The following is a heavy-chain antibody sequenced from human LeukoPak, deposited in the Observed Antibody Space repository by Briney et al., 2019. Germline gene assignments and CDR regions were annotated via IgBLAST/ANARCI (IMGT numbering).Heavy chain of an antibody. CDR1: GYTFTCYY. V-gene: IGHV1-2*02. D-gene: IGHD3-22*01. Sequence: ASVKVSCKASGYTFTCYYMHWVRQAPGQGGEGMGWINPNSGAPNYAHNFQPTVTMPRHPSISTAYMELSRLRSDDTAVYYCARDGSSYYDSSGYHNWFDPWGQGTLVTVSS. J-gene: IGHJ5*02. CDR3: ARDGSSYYDSSGYHNWFDP. CDR2: INPNSGAP.